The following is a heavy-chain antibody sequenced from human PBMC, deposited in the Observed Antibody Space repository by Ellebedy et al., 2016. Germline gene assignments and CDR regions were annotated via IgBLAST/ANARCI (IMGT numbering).Heavy chain of an antibody. CDR1: GFTVSTNY. J-gene: IGHJ5*02. V-gene: IGHV3-53*01. Sequence: GGSLRLSCAASGFTVSTNYMKWVRQAPGKGLEWVSAIFSDGNTYHADSVKGRFTISRDNSKNTLYLQMNSLRAEDTAVYYCARGVGSGWFDPWGQGTLVTVSS. CDR2: IFSDGNT. CDR3: ARGVGSGWFDP. D-gene: IGHD2-15*01.